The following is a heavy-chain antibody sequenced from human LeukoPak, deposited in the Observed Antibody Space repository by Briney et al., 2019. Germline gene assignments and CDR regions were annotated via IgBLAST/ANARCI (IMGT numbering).Heavy chain of an antibody. CDR3: ARSQTTMFRGSLNWSFDY. CDR1: GGSISSYY. CDR2: IYYSGST. V-gene: IGHV4-59*01. J-gene: IGHJ4*02. Sequence: SETLSLTCTVSGGSISSYYWSWIRQPPGKGLVWIGCIYYSGSTNYNPSLKSRVIISVDTSKNQFSLNLNSVTAADTAVYYFARSQTTMFRGSLNWSFDYWGQGILVTGFS. D-gene: IGHD3-10*01.